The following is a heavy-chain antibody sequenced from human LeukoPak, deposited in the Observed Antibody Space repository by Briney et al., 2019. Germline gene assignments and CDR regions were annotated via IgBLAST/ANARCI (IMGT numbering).Heavy chain of an antibody. J-gene: IGHJ3*02. CDR1: GGSFSSYY. V-gene: IGHV4-39*01. CDR3: ARPRGLGQTTDAFDI. CDR2: IYYSGST. D-gene: IGHD1-7*01. Sequence: SETLSLTCAVYGGSFSSYYWGWIRQPPGKGLEWIGSIYYSGSTYYNPSLKSRVTISVDTSKNQFSLKLSSVTAADTAVYYCARPRGLGQTTDAFDIWGQGTMVTVSS.